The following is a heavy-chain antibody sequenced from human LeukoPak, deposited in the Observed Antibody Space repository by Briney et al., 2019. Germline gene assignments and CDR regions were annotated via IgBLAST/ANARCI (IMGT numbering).Heavy chain of an antibody. CDR2: IYASGST. J-gene: IGHJ5*02. V-gene: IGHV4-61*02. D-gene: IGHD2-15*01. Sequence: SETLSLTCSVSGGSISSDVYYWSWIRQPAGKGLEWIGRIYASGSTTYNSSLKSRVTISIDTAKNQFSLKLTSVTAADTAVYYCAGTRRYCSGGSCYNWFDPWGQGTPVTVSS. CDR3: AGTRRYCSGGSCYNWFDP. CDR1: GGSISSDVYY.